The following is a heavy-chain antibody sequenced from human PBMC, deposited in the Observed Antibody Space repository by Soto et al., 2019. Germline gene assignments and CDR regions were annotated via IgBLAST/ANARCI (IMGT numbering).Heavy chain of an antibody. D-gene: IGHD2-21*02. CDR3: ARSIVVVTALDY. J-gene: IGHJ4*02. Sequence: ASVKVSCKASGYTFTSYAMHWVRLAPGQRLEWMGWVNAGNGNTKYSQKFQGRVTITRDTSASTAYMELSSLRSEDTAVYYCARSIVVVTALDYWXQGTLVTVSS. V-gene: IGHV1-3*01. CDR2: VNAGNGNT. CDR1: GYTFTSYA.